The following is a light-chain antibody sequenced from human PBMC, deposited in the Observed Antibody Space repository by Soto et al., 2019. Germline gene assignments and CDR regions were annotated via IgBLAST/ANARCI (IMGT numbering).Light chain of an antibody. CDR1: QSVSSSY. CDR3: QHYGTPLFT. Sequence: EIVLTQSPGTLSLSPGERATLSCRASQSVSSSYLAWYQQKPVQAPSLLIYGASSRATGIPDSFSGSGSGTDFTLTISRLETADSAVYYSQHYGTPLFTFGPGTNVDIK. J-gene: IGKJ3*01. V-gene: IGKV3-20*01. CDR2: GAS.